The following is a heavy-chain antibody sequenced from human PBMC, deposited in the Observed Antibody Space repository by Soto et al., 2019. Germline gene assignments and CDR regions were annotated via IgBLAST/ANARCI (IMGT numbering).Heavy chain of an antibody. D-gene: IGHD3-9*01. CDR2: IYYSGST. V-gene: IGHV4-59*01. CDR3: ARAKARYFDWLSPPASDAFDI. J-gene: IGHJ3*02. CDR1: GGSISSYY. Sequence: SETLSLTCTVSGGSISSYYWSWIRQPPGKGLEWIGYIYYSGSTNYNPSLKSRVTISVDTSKNQFSLKLSSVTAADTAVYYCARAKARYFDWLSPPASDAFDIWGQGTMVTV.